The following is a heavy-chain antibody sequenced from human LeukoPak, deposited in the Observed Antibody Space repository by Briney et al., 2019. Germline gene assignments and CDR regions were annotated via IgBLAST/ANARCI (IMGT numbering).Heavy chain of an antibody. Sequence: PGGSLRLSCAASGFTFSSYSMNWVRQAPGKGLEWVSYISSSSSTIYYADSVKGRFTISRDNAKNSLYLQMNSLRAEDTAVYYCARLFRGGDYWGQGTLVTVSS. CDR3: ARLFRGGDY. J-gene: IGHJ4*02. V-gene: IGHV3-48*04. D-gene: IGHD3-10*01. CDR2: ISSSSSTI. CDR1: GFTFSSYS.